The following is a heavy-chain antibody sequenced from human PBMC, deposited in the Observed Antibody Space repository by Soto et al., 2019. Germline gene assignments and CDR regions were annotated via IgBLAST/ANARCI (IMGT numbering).Heavy chain of an antibody. D-gene: IGHD2-2*01. CDR1: GFTFTSSA. V-gene: IGHV1-58*02. CDR3: AARGYFSGIVVVPAASGAFDI. Sequence: ASVKVSCKASGFTFTSSAMQWVRQARGQRLEWIGWIVVGSGNTNYAQKFQERVTITRDMSTSTAYMELSSLRSEDTAVYYCAARGYFSGIVVVPAASGAFDIWGQGTMVTVSS. CDR2: IVVGSGNT. J-gene: IGHJ3*02.